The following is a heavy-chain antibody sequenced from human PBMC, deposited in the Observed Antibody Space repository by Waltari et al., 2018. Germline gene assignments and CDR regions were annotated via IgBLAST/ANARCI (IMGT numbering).Heavy chain of an antibody. Sequence: QLQLQESGPGLVKPSETLSLTCTVSGGSISSSSYYWGWIRQPPGKGLEWIGSIYYSGSTYYNPSLKSRVTISVDTSKNQFSLKPSSVTAADTAVYYCASISFDYGDYVFYYGMDVWGQGTTVTVSS. CDR1: GGSISSSSYY. CDR2: IYYSGST. V-gene: IGHV4-39*01. D-gene: IGHD4-17*01. CDR3: ASISFDYGDYVFYYGMDV. J-gene: IGHJ6*02.